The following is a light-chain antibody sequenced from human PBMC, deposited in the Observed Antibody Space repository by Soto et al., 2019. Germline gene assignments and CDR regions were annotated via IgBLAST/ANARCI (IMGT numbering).Light chain of an antibody. CDR2: DAS. CDR1: QSVSSW. J-gene: IGKJ1*01. CDR3: PQHETSPGT. Sequence: DLQMTQSPSTLSASVGDTVTGXXRASQSVSSWLGWYQQKPGEAPKIXIYDASALPRGVPLRFSGSGAGTEFTLTIASLQPEDFATYYCPQHETSPGTFGQGTKVDIK. V-gene: IGKV1-5*01.